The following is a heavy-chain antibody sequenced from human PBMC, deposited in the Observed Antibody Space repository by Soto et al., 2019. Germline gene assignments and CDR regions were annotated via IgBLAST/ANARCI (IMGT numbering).Heavy chain of an antibody. V-gene: IGHV1-18*01. CDR2: ISAYNGNT. Sequence: QVQLVQSGAEVKKPGASVKVSCKASGYTFTSYGISWVRQAPGQGLEWMGWISAYNGNTNYAQKLQGRVTTTTDTSTSTAYKELRSLRSDDTAVYYCASNYLYYYGSGNTNYYGMDVWGQGTTVTVSS. D-gene: IGHD3-10*01. J-gene: IGHJ6*02. CDR3: ASNYLYYYGSGNTNYYGMDV. CDR1: GYTFTSYG.